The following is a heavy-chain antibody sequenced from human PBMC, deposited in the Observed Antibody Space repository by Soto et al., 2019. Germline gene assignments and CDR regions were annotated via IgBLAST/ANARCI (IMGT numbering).Heavy chain of an antibody. V-gene: IGHV3-23*01. CDR2: ISGSGDKT. Sequence: EVQLLQSGGGLAQPGTSLRLSSAASGFTFKYYAMTRVRQAPGKGLEWVSTISGSGDKTDYADSVKGRFRVSRDNSKDTLYLQMDSLRADDTALYYCARESKWYGGQYFQDWGQGTLVTVSS. D-gene: IGHD2-8*01. J-gene: IGHJ1*01. CDR3: ARESKWYGGQYFQD. CDR1: GFTFKYYA.